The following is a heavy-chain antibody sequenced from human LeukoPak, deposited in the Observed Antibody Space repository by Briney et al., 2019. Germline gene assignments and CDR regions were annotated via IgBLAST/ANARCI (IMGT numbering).Heavy chain of an antibody. CDR1: GFTFSNYA. J-gene: IGHJ4*02. CDR2: VAYDGSNK. Sequence: RRSMRLSCAASGFTFSNYAMHWVRQAPGKGLEWVAVVAYDGSNKYYADSVKGRFTISRDNSKNTLYLQMNSLRADDAAKYYCATIGDRRTGELYRIDYWGQGTLVSVSS. CDR3: ATIGDRRTGELYRIDY. V-gene: IGHV3-30*04. D-gene: IGHD7-27*01.